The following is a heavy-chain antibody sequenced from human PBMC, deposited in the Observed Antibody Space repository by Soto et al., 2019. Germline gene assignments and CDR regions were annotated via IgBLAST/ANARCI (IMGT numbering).Heavy chain of an antibody. D-gene: IGHD6-19*01. CDR3: AKFEWQWLAFFDY. CDR1: GFTFSSYA. Sequence: PGGSLRLSCAAFGFTFSSYAMIWVRQAPGKGLEWVSAISGSGGSTYYADSVKGRFTISRDNSKNTLYLQMNSLRAEDTAVYYCAKFEWQWLAFFDYWGQGTLVTVSS. V-gene: IGHV3-23*01. CDR2: ISGSGGST. J-gene: IGHJ4*02.